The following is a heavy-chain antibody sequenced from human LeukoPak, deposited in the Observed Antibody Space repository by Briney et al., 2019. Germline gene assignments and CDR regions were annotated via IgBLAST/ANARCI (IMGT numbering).Heavy chain of an antibody. D-gene: IGHD6-6*01. Sequence: ASVKVSCKVSGYTLTELSMHWVRQAPGKGLEWMGGFDPEDGETTYAQKFQGRVTMTEDTSTDTAYMELSSLRSEDTAVYYCATDGVAVRPNYYYYMDVWGKGTTVTVSS. CDR3: ATDGVAVRPNYYYYMDV. CDR1: GYTLTELS. J-gene: IGHJ6*03. V-gene: IGHV1-24*01. CDR2: FDPEDGET.